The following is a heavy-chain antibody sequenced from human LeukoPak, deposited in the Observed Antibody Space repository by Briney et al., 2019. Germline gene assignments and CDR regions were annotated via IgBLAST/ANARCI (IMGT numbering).Heavy chain of an antibody. CDR1: GFTFSSYT. Sequence: GGSLRLSCAASGFTFSSYTMHWIRQAPGKGLEWASSISGSNSYIFYADSVKGRFTVSRDNSKNTLYVQVNSLGTEDTAAYYCAKGSYYDSSGSFYFDYWGQGTLVTVSS. V-gene: IGHV3-21*04. J-gene: IGHJ4*02. CDR3: AKGSYYDSSGSFYFDY. D-gene: IGHD3-22*01. CDR2: ISGSNSYI.